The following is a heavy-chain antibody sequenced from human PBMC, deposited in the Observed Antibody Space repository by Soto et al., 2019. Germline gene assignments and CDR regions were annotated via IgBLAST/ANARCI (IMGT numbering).Heavy chain of an antibody. V-gene: IGHV2-5*02. CDR3: ARSLWFGELH. CDR2: IYWDNDK. CDR1: GFSLSTTGVG. Sequence: QSTLKESGPTLLKPTQTLTLTCSFSGFSLSTTGVGVGWIRQSPGKALEWLAIIYWDNDKRDSPSLKSRVTITKDTSKNQVVLTVTNMDPVDTGTYYCARSLWFGELHWGQGALVTVSS. J-gene: IGHJ4*02. D-gene: IGHD3-10*01.